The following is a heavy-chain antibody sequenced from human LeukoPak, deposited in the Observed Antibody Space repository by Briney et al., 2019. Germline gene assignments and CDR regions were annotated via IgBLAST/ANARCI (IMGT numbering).Heavy chain of an antibody. CDR3: AKGGSGYFADL. Sequence: PGGSLRLSCAASGFIFNNYGLIWVRQAPGKGLQWVSDISNDGGGTTYADFVKGRFTISRDNSKNTLFLQMSSLRAEDTALYYCAKGGSGYFADLWGQGTLVTVSS. CDR1: GFIFNNYG. V-gene: IGHV3-23*01. J-gene: IGHJ5*02. D-gene: IGHD3-22*01. CDR2: ISNDGGGT.